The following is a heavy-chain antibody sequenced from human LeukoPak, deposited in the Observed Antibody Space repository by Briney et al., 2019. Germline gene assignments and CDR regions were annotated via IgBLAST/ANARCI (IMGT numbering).Heavy chain of an antibody. Sequence: GASVKVSCTASGYTFTDYYMHWVRQAAGQGLEWMGWINPNSGGTNYAQKFQGRVTMTRDTSISTAYMELSRLRSDDTAVYYCARGSYYYDTGGYYNWYFDLWGRGTLVTVSS. CDR3: ARGSYYYDTGGYYNWYFDL. CDR1: GYTFTDYY. CDR2: INPNSGGT. D-gene: IGHD3-22*01. J-gene: IGHJ2*01. V-gene: IGHV1-2*02.